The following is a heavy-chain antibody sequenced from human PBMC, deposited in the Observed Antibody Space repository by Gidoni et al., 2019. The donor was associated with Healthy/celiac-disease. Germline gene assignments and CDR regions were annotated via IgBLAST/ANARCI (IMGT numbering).Heavy chain of an antibody. D-gene: IGHD2-21*01. CDR1: GFTFDDYA. CDR3: AKDIGVAIGYYYYGMDV. J-gene: IGHJ6*02. CDR2: ISWNSGSI. Sequence: EVQLVESGGGLVQPGRSLRLSCAASGFTFDDYAMPWVRQAPGKGLEWVSGISWNSGSIGYADSVKGRFTISRDNAKNSLYLQMNSLRAEDTALYYCAKDIGVAIGYYYYGMDVWGQGTTVTVSS. V-gene: IGHV3-9*01.